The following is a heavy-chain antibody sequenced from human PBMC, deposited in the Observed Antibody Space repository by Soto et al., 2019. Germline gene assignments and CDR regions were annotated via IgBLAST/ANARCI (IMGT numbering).Heavy chain of an antibody. V-gene: IGHV6-1*01. J-gene: IGHJ6*02. CDR3: TRVTTSVRGMDV. CDR2: TYYRSKRYH. D-gene: IGHD1-1*01. Sequence: SQTLSLTCAISGDSVSTSGAAWNWIRQSPSRGLEWLGRTYYRSKRYHEYAGSVKGRVTINPDTSKNQSSLQVNSVTPEDTAVYYCTRVTTSVRGMDVWGQGTTVTVSS. CDR1: GDSVSTSGAA.